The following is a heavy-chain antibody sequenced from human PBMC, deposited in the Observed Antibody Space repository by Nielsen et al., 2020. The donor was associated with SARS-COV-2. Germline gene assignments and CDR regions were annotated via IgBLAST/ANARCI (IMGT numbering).Heavy chain of an antibody. CDR2: ISSSSYI. CDR3: ARAGFLEWNPFDY. D-gene: IGHD3-3*01. V-gene: IGHV3-21*01. CDR1: GFTFSSYS. Sequence: GESLKISCAASGFTFSSYSMNWVRQAPGKGLEWVSSISSSSYIYYADSVKGRFTISRDNAKNSLYLQMNSLRAEDTAVYYCARAGFLEWNPFDYWGQGTLVTVSS. J-gene: IGHJ4*02.